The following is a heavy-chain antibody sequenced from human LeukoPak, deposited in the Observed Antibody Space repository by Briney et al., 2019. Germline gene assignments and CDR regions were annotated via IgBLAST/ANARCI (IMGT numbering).Heavy chain of an antibody. Sequence: PGGSLRLSCAASGFTFSSYAMHWVRQAPGKGLEYVSAISSNGGSTYYANSVKGRFTISRDNSKNTLYLQMGSLRAEDMAVYYCARESVDTAMVPFFDYWGQGTLVTVSS. V-gene: IGHV3-64*01. D-gene: IGHD5-18*01. J-gene: IGHJ4*02. CDR3: ARESVDTAMVPFFDY. CDR1: GFTFSSYA. CDR2: ISSNGGST.